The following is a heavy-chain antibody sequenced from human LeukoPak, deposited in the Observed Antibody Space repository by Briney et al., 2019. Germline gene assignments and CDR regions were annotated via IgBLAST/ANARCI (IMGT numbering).Heavy chain of an antibody. D-gene: IGHD4-17*01. CDR1: GGSISSSNW. CDR2: IYHSGST. V-gene: IGHV4-4*02. CDR3: ASDSGEGGSFDY. J-gene: IGHJ4*02. Sequence: SETLPLTCTVSGGSISSSNWWSWVRQPPGKGLEWIGEIYHSGSTNYNPSLKSRVIISVDKSKNQFSLKLSSVTAADTAVYYCASDSGEGGSFDYWGQGTLVTVSS.